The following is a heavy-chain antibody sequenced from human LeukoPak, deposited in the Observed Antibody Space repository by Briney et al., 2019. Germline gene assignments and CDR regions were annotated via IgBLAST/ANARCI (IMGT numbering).Heavy chain of an antibody. CDR3: AKDVMNSGSWGDY. CDR1: GFTFSSYA. D-gene: IGHD1-26*01. J-gene: IGHJ4*02. V-gene: IGHV3-23*01. Sequence: PGASLRLSCAASGFTFSSYAMSWVRQAPGKGLEWVSAISGSGGSTHYADSVKGRFTISRDNSKNTLYLQMNSLRAEDTAVYYCAKDVMNSGSWGDYWGQGTLVTVSS. CDR2: ISGSGGST.